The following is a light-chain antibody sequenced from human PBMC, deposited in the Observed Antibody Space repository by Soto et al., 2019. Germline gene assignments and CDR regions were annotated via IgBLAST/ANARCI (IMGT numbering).Light chain of an antibody. V-gene: IGKV3-11*01. CDR3: QQRGNWPLT. J-gene: IGKJ4*01. CDR1: QNIYSY. Sequence: EIVLTQSPATLSLSPGERATLSCRASQNIYSYLAWYQQKPGQSPRLLIYAASGRATGIPARFSGSGSGTDFTLTISSLEPEDFATYYCQQRGNWPLTFGGGTRVEI. CDR2: AAS.